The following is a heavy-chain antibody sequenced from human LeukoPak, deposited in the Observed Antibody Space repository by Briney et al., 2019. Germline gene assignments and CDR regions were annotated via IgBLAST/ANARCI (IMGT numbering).Heavy chain of an antibody. CDR1: GGSISSSSYY. CDR2: IYYSGST. CDR3: ARDDSSGYYYRYSNGFDY. J-gene: IGHJ4*02. V-gene: IGHV4-39*02. Sequence: PSETLSLTCTVSGGSISSSSYYWGWIRQPPGKGLEWIGSIYYSGSTYYNPSLKSRVTISVDTSKNQFSLKLSSVTAADTAVYYCARDDSSGYYYRYSNGFDYWGQGTLVTVSS. D-gene: IGHD3-22*01.